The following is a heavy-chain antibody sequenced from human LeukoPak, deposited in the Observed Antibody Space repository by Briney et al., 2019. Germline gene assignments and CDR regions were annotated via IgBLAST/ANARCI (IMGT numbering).Heavy chain of an antibody. CDR3: AKGGVYSGYDLSFEY. CDR2: IRGRGNYV. Sequence: GESLKISCASSGFTFSSYAMSWVRQAPGKGLEWVSSIRGRGNYVYYADSVKGRFTISRDNSKNTLYLQMNSLRADDTAVYYCAKGGVYSGYDLSFEYWGQGALVTVSS. V-gene: IGHV3-23*01. J-gene: IGHJ4*02. D-gene: IGHD5-12*01. CDR1: GFTFSSYA.